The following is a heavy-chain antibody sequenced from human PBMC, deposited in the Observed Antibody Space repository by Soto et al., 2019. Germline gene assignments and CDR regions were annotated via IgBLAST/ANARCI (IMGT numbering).Heavy chain of an antibody. CDR1: GGSISSDDYY. CDR3: ARHRYSYGVYYFDY. Sequence: SETLSLTCTVSGGSISSDDYYWSWIRQPPGKGLEWIGYIYYSGSTNYNPSLTSRVTISVDTSKNQFSLKLSSVTAADTAVYYCARHRYSYGVYYFDYWGQGTLVTVSS. V-gene: IGHV4-61*08. CDR2: IYYSGST. D-gene: IGHD5-18*01. J-gene: IGHJ4*02.